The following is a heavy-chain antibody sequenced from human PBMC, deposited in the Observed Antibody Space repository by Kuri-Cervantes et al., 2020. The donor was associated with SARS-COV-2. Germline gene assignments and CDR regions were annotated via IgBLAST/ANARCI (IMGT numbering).Heavy chain of an antibody. J-gene: IGHJ4*02. CDR3: AKGSLVGYSRTDY. CDR1: GFTVSSNY. V-gene: IGHV3-66*03. Sequence: GESLKISCAASGFTVSSNYMSWVRQAPGKGLEWVSVIYSCGSTYYADSVKGRFTISRDNSKNTLYLQMNSLRAEDTAVYYCAKGSLVGYSRTDYWGQGTLVTVSS. CDR2: IYSCGST. D-gene: IGHD5-18*01.